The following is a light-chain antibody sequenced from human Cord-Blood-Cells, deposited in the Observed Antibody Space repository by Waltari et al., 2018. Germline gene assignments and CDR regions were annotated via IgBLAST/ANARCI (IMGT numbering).Light chain of an antibody. Sequence: EIVLTQSPGTLSLSPGERATLSCRASQSVSSSYLAWYQKKHGQAPRLLICGASSRSTGIPDRFSGSGCGTDFTLTISRLEPEDFAVYYCQQYGSSFTFGPGTKVDIK. V-gene: IGKV3-20*01. CDR3: QQYGSSFT. CDR2: GAS. CDR1: QSVSSSY. J-gene: IGKJ3*01.